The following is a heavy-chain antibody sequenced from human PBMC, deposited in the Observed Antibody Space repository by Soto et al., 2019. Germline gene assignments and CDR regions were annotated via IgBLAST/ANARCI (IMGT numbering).Heavy chain of an antibody. D-gene: IGHD2-21*02. CDR3: ARVVVVTAINAFDI. J-gene: IGHJ3*02. V-gene: IGHV3-30-3*01. CDR2: ISYDGSNK. Sequence: GGSLRLSCAASGFTFSSYAMHWVRQAPGKGLEWVAVISYDGSNKYYADSVKGRLTISRDNSKNTLYLQMNSLRAEDTAVYYCARVVVVTAINAFDIWGQGTMVTVSS. CDR1: GFTFSSYA.